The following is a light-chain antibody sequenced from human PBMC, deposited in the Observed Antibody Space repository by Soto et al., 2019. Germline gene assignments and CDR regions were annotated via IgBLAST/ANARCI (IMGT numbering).Light chain of an antibody. CDR2: DAS. CDR1: QSVRGY. V-gene: IGKV3-11*01. CDR3: QQYHSSLWT. J-gene: IGKJ1*01. Sequence: EIVLTQSPATLSLSPGERATLSCRASQSVRGYLAWYQRKPGQAPRLLIYDASYRVTGLPARFSGSGSGTDFTLTISSLEPEDFAVYYCQQYHSSLWTFGQGTKVDIK.